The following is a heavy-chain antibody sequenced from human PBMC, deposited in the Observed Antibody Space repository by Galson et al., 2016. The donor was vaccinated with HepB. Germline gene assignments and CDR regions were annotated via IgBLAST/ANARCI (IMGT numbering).Heavy chain of an antibody. CDR3: ARNSSSGVFDS. V-gene: IGHV4-31*03. D-gene: IGHD6-6*01. J-gene: IGHJ4*02. Sequence: TLSLTCTVSDVSVTSADYFWSWIRQLPGQGLEWIGHIDDSGSAAYNPSLKSRIFMSVDTSENKLSLEVRSVTAADTAVYYCARNSSSGVFDSWGQGTLVTVSS. CDR2: IDDSGSA. CDR1: DVSVTSADYF.